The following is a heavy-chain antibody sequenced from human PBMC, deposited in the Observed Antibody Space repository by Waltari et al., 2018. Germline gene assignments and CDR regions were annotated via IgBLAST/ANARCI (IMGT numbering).Heavy chain of an antibody. CDR3: AKVLRAFTSSPFHFYFDS. CDR1: GFVFANYG. CDR2: LGGNGGDR. D-gene: IGHD2-2*01. J-gene: IGHJ4*02. Sequence: EVQLLGSGGGLVPPGGSVRLSCAASGFVFANYGQGWVRPGPGKGLEWVASLGGNGGDRYYADSVKGRFTISRDNAESTLSLQMHNLRAEDTAIYYCAKVLRAFTSSPFHFYFDSWGQGTLVAVSS. V-gene: IGHV3-23*01.